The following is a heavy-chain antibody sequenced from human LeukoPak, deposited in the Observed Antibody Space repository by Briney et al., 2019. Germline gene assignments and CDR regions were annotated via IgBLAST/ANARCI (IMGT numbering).Heavy chain of an antibody. V-gene: IGHV3-23*01. Sequence: GGSLRLSCAASGFPLSSYAMSWVRQVPGKGLEWVSAISGSGGSTYYADSVKGRFTISRDNSKNTLYLQMNSLRAEDTAVYYCAKDVGTRGRGYFQHWGQGTLVTVSS. CDR1: GFPLSSYA. CDR3: AKDVGTRGRGYFQH. CDR2: ISGSGGST. D-gene: IGHD7-27*01. J-gene: IGHJ1*01.